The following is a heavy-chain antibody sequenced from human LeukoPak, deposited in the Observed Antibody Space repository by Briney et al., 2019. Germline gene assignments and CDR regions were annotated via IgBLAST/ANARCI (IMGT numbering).Heavy chain of an antibody. V-gene: IGHV3-7*01. CDR1: GFTFSNYW. CDR2: INQDGSEK. J-gene: IGHJ4*02. Sequence: GGSLRLSCAGSGFTFSNYWMNWVCQAPGKGLEWVANINQDGSEKFYVDSVKGRFTISRDNAKLYLQMNSLRAEDTAVYYCARGQYTSSWFSSRDWGQGTLVIVSS. D-gene: IGHD6-13*01. CDR3: ARGQYTSSWFSSRD.